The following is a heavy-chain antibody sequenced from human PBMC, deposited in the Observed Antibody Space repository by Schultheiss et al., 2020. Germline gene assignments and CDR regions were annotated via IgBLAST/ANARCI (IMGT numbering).Heavy chain of an antibody. CDR2: IYHSGST. CDR1: GGSFSSSNW. J-gene: IGHJ3*02. Sequence: GSLRLSCAASGGSFSSSNWWSWVRQPPGKGLEWIGEIYHSGSTYYNPSLKSRVTFSVDKSKNQFSLRLSSVTAADTAVYYCARHAQLADDAFDIWGQGTMVTVSS. D-gene: IGHD6-13*01. CDR3: ARHAQLADDAFDI. V-gene: IGHV4-4*02.